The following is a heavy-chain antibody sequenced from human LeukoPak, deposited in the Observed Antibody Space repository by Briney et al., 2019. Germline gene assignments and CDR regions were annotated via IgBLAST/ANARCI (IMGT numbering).Heavy chain of an antibody. CDR2: IIPIFGTA. Sequence: SVKVSCKASGGTFSSYAISWVRQAPGQGLEWMGRIIPIFGTANYAQKFQGRVTITTDESTSTAYMELSSLRSEDAAVYYCARVYYGSGRPTDYWGQGTLVTVSS. D-gene: IGHD3-10*01. J-gene: IGHJ4*02. CDR3: ARVYYGSGRPTDY. V-gene: IGHV1-69*05. CDR1: GGTFSSYA.